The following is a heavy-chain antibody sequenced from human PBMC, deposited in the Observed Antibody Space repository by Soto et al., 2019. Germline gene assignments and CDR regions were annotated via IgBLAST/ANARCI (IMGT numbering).Heavy chain of an antibody. J-gene: IGHJ4*02. CDR3: VRERYGVTRVAYLDS. V-gene: IGHV4-31*03. D-gene: IGHD4-17*01. CDR1: GGSISSGEHY. Sequence: QVQLQESGPGLVKPSQTLSLTCTVSGGSISSGEHYWSWIRQLPGKGLEWIGNIYYSGSNYYNPSLKSRVNMSMDMSKKLFSLIISCVTVADTESYYCVRERYGVTRVAYLDSWGQGILVTVSS. CDR2: IYYSGSN.